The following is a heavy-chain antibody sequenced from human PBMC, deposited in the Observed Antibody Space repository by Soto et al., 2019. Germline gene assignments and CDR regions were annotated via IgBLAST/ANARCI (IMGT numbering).Heavy chain of an antibody. Sequence: PSETLSLTCTVFGGSISNLYCSRILQPPGKGLEWIGYIYYSGSTNYNPSLKSRVTISVDTSKNQFSLKLSSVTAADTAVYYCERVGYYYDSSALGGDWFDPWGQGTLVTVS. J-gene: IGHJ5*02. V-gene: IGHV4-59*11. D-gene: IGHD3-22*01. CDR1: GGSISNLY. CDR3: ERVGYYYDSSALGGDWFDP. CDR2: IYYSGST.